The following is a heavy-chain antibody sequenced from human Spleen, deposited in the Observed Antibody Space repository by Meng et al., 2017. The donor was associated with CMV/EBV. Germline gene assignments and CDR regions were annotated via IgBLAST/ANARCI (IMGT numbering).Heavy chain of an antibody. Sequence: GGSLRLSCAASGFTFESYSMNWVRQAPGKGLEWVSSISSDSTYIKYADSVKGRFTISRDNAKNSLYLQMNSLRAEDTAMYYCARDKQYYAIYGMDVWGQGTTVTVSS. J-gene: IGHJ6*02. CDR3: ARDKQYYAIYGMDV. CDR2: ISSDSTYI. CDR1: GFTFESYS. V-gene: IGHV3-21*01. D-gene: IGHD3-3*01.